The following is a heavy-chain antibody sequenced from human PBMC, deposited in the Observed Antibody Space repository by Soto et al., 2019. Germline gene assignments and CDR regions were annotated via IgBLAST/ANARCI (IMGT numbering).Heavy chain of an antibody. CDR2: IKQDGSEK. CDR3: AREGTVTYDAFDI. V-gene: IGHV3-7*01. J-gene: IGHJ3*02. Sequence: EVQLVESGGGLVQPGGSLRLSCAASGCTFSSYWMSWVRQAPGKGLEWVANIKQDGSEKYYVDSVKGRFTISRDNAKNSLYLQMNSLRAEDTAVYYCAREGTVTYDAFDIWGQGTMVTVSS. CDR1: GCTFSSYW. D-gene: IGHD4-17*01.